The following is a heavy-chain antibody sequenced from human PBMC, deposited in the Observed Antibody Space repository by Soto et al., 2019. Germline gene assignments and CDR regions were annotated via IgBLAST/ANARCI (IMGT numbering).Heavy chain of an antibody. V-gene: IGHV6-1*01. CDR2: AYYRSKWYN. J-gene: IGHJ6*02. Sequence: SRTLSRSCAISGDSVSSHITALNWTRPSPSRGLEWLGRAYYRSKWYNDYAVSVKSRIAINPDTSKNQFSRQLNSVTPEDTAVYYCARHEVDIVAKDELVHYYDYSMDVWGQGITVTVSS. CDR3: ARHEVDIVAKDELVHYYDYSMDV. CDR1: GDSVSSHITA. D-gene: IGHD5-12*01.